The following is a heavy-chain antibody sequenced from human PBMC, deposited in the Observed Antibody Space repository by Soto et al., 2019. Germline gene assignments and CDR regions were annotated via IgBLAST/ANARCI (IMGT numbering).Heavy chain of an antibody. V-gene: IGHV4-4*02. CDR3: AREDSLDAFDI. CDR1: GGSITSTNW. J-gene: IGHJ3*02. Sequence: QVQLQESGPGLVKPSGTLSLTCAVSGGSITSTNWWSWVRQPPGQGLEWVGEIYHTGGTNYNPSLKSRVTISVDKSKNQFSLKLISVPAAVTAVYFCAREDSLDAFDIWGRGTMVTVSS. CDR2: IYHTGGT.